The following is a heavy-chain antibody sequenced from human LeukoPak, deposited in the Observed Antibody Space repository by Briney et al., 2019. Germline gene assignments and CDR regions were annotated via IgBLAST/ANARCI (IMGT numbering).Heavy chain of an antibody. Sequence: SETLPLTCTVSGGSISSTSHNWGWIRQPPGKGLEWIGNIYYSGDTYFNPSLKSRVTMSIDTSKNQFSLKLTSVTAADTAVYYCARHSRTYSSLNYWGQGTLVTVSS. CDR2: IYYSGDT. CDR1: GGSISSTSHN. D-gene: IGHD6-6*01. J-gene: IGHJ4*02. V-gene: IGHV4-39*01. CDR3: ARHSRTYSSLNY.